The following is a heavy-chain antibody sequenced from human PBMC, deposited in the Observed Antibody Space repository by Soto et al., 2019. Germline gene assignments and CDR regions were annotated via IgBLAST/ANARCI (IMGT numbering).Heavy chain of an antibody. CDR1: GDSINNYY. V-gene: IGHV4-59*01. D-gene: IGHD6-13*01. CDR2: IYYTGST. CDR3: AKYRRTEAGGFTFDY. Sequence: SETLSLTCTVSGDSINNYYWSWIRQPPGKRLEWIGYIYYTGSTTYNPSLESRGTMSVDTSKNQFSLKLNSVNAADTAVYYCAKYRRTEAGGFTFDYWGRGTLVTVSS. J-gene: IGHJ4*02.